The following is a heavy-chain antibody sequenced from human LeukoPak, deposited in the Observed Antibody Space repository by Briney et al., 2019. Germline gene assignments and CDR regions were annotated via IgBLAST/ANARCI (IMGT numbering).Heavy chain of an antibody. CDR1: GYTFTSYD. CDR2: MNPNSGNT. Sequence: GASVKVSCKASGYTFTSYDINWVRQATGQGLEWMGWMNPNSGNTGYAQKFQGRVTMTRDTSTSTVYMELSSLRSGDTAVYYCARTAGRTFDYWGQGTLVTVSS. J-gene: IGHJ4*02. V-gene: IGHV1-8*01. D-gene: IGHD6-6*01. CDR3: ARTAGRTFDY.